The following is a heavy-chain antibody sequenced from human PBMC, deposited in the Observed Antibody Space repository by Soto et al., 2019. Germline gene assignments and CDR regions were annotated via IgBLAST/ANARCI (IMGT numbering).Heavy chain of an antibody. Sequence: QVQLQEAGPGLVKPSETLSLSCTVSGGSVSGYYWSWIRQPPGKGLEWIGYIYYRGTTNFQPSLKSRVTMSVDTSTNHFSLKLTSVTAADTARSYCARTTLKGRLPVTNSFDLWGQGTIVTVSS. CDR2: IYYRGTT. CDR1: GGSVSGYY. V-gene: IGHV4-59*02. CDR3: ARTTLKGRLPVTNSFDL. D-gene: IGHD5-18*01. J-gene: IGHJ3*01.